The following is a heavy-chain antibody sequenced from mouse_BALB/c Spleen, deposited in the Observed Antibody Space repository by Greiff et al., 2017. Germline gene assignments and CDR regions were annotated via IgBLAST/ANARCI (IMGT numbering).Heavy chain of an antibody. J-gene: IGHJ4*01. CDR1: GYAFSSYW. CDR3: VRSRYYDQYAMDY. CDR2: IYPGDGDT. D-gene: IGHD2-4*01. Sequence: VQLQQSGPELVKPGASVKISCKASGYAFSSYWMTWVKQRPGKGLEWIGRIYPGDGDTNYNGKFKGKATLTADKSSSTAYMQLSSLTSVDSAVYFCVRSRYYDQYAMDYWGQGTSVTVSS. V-gene: IGHV1-82*01.